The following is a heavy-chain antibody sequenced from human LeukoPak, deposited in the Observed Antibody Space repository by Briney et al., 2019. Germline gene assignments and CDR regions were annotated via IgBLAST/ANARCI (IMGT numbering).Heavy chain of an antibody. CDR1: GFTFSTFG. CDR2: ISSGSYI. J-gene: IGHJ4*02. Sequence: GGSLRLSCAASGFTFSTFGMIWVRQAPGKGLEWVSSISSGSYIYYADAVKARFTISRDNAKSSLYLQMDSLTVEDTAVYYCATGRSIDNWGQGTLVTVSS. V-gene: IGHV3-21*01. CDR3: ATGRSIDN.